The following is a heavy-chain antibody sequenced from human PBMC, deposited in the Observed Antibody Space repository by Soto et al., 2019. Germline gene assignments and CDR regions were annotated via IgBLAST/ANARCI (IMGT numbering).Heavy chain of an antibody. D-gene: IGHD3-3*01. J-gene: IGHJ6*02. Sequence: GGTLRLSCAASGFTFSSYAMHWVRQAPGKGLEWVAVISYDGSNKYYADSVKGRFTISRDNSKNTLYLQMNSLRAKDRAVYYCAREREVLDDFWSGYCWRDYCYGMDVSGQGATVTVSS. CDR1: GFTFSSYA. CDR3: AREREVLDDFWSGYCWRDYCYGMDV. CDR2: ISYDGSNK. V-gene: IGHV3-30-3*01.